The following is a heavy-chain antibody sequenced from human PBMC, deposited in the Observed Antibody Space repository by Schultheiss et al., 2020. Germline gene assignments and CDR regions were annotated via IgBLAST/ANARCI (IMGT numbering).Heavy chain of an antibody. CDR1: GFTFSSYA. J-gene: IGHJ4*02. CDR2: ISGSGGSS. V-gene: IGHV3-23*01. CDR3: AKVTQQWRGGQYYFDY. Sequence: GGSLRLSCAASGFTFSSYAMSWVRQAPGKGLEWVSAISGSGGSSYYADSVKGRFTISRDNSKNTYLQMNSLRAEDTAVYYCAKVTQQWRGGQYYFDYWGQGTLVTGYS. D-gene: IGHD6-19*01.